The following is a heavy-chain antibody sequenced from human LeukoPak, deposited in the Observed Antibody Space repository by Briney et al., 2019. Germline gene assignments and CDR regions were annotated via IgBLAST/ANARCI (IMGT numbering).Heavy chain of an antibody. V-gene: IGHV3-21*01. D-gene: IGHD3-3*01. CDR2: ISSSSSYI. CDR1: GFTFSSYS. Sequence: GGSLRLSCVASGFTFSSYSMNWVRQAPGKGLEWVSSISSSSSYIYYADSVKGRFTISRDNAKNSLYLQMNSLRAEDTAVYYCARDPEYDFWSGYLGPDAFDIWGQGTMVTVSS. J-gene: IGHJ3*02. CDR3: ARDPEYDFWSGYLGPDAFDI.